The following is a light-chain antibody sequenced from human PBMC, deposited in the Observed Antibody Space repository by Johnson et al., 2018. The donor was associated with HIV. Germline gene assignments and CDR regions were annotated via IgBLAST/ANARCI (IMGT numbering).Light chain of an antibody. Sequence: QSVLTQPPSVSAAPGQRVNISCSGNISNIESYFVSWYQQLPGAAPTLLIYEDNKRPSGIPDRFSGSKSGTSATLGITGLQTGDEADYYCGTWDSSLSAPYVFGTGTKVTGL. CDR1: ISNIESYF. CDR3: GTWDSSLSAPYV. CDR2: EDN. V-gene: IGLV1-51*02. J-gene: IGLJ1*01.